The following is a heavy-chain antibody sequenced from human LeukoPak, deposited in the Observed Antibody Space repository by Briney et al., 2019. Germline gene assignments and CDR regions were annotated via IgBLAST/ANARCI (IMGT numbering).Heavy chain of an antibody. D-gene: IGHD6-13*01. J-gene: IGHJ3*02. CDR1: GYTFTSYA. V-gene: IGHV1-3*01. Sequence: ASVKVSCKASGYTFTSYAMHWVRQAPGQRLEWMGWINAGNGNTKYSQKFQGRVTTTRDTSASTAYMELSSLRSEDTAVYYCGAAAGRTDAFDIWGQGTMVTVSS. CDR3: GAAAGRTDAFDI. CDR2: INAGNGNT.